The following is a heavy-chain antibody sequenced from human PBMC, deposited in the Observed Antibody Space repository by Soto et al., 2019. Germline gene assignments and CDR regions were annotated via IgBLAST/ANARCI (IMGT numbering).Heavy chain of an antibody. J-gene: IGHJ6*02. V-gene: IGHV5-51*01. CDR3: ASSIAARPNYYGMDV. CDR2: IYPGGSDT. CDR1: GYSFTSYW. D-gene: IGHD6-6*01. Sequence: GESLKISCKGSGYSFTSYWIGWVRQMPGKGLEWMGIIYPGGSDTRYSPSFQGQVTISADKSISTAYLQWSSLKASDTAMYYCASSIAARPNYYGMDVWGQGTTVTVSS.